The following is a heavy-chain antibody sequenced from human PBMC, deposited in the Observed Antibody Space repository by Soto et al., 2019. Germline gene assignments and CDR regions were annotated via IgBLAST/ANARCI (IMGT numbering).Heavy chain of an antibody. CDR2: INPADSDI. V-gene: IGHV5-51*01. J-gene: IGHJ4*02. CDR1: GYSFAGYW. CDR3: ARHQRDGSASSKIDC. D-gene: IGHD3-22*01. Sequence: PGESLEISWKGSGYSFAGYWIGWVRQMPGKGLEWMGIINPADSDIKYSPSFQGQVTISADKSIGTAYLQWSSLKASDTAMYYCARHQRDGSASSKIDCWGQGTLVTVSS.